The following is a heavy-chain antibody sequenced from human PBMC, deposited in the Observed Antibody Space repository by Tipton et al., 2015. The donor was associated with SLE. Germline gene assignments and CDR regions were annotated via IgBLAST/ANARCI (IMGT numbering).Heavy chain of an antibody. Sequence: TLSLTCTVSGGSISRSSYYWGWIRQPPGKGLEWIGSIYYSGSTYYNPSLKSRVTISLHTSKNQFSLKLSSVTAADTAQYYCVRERKYVVRFRELVAPDLWGQGTAITVSS. J-gene: IGHJ3*01. D-gene: IGHD1-26*01. V-gene: IGHV4-39*07. CDR3: VRERKYVVRFRELVAPDL. CDR2: IYYSGST. CDR1: GGSISRSSYY.